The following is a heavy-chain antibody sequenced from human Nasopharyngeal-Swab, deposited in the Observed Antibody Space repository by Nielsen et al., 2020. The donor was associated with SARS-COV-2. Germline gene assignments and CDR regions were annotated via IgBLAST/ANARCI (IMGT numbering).Heavy chain of an antibody. CDR3: ARDSLLYCNSLTCSGVEGFDL. V-gene: IGHV1-18*01. Sequence: ASVKVSCKTSGYVFTGYGLSWVRQAPGQGLEWMGWISVHNDSTNYAQKFQGRVTVTADTSTYTAYMELRSLRSDDTAVYYCARDSLLYCNSLTCSGVEGFDLWGQGTMVIVYS. CDR2: ISVHNDST. J-gene: IGHJ3*01. CDR1: GYVFTGYG. D-gene: IGHD2/OR15-2a*01.